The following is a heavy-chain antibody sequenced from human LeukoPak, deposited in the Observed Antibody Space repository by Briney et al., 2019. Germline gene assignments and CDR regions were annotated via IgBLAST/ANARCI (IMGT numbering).Heavy chain of an antibody. CDR2: ISGSGGST. D-gene: IGHD3-22*01. CDR3: AKDLYYYDSSGYNKPSACDI. J-gene: IGHJ3*02. CDR1: GFTFSSYA. Sequence: GGSLRLSCAASGFTFSSYAMSWVRQAPGKGLEWVSAISGSGGSTYYADSVKGRFTISRDNSKNTLYLQMNSLRAEDTAVYYCAKDLYYYDSSGYNKPSACDIWGQGTMVTVSS. V-gene: IGHV3-23*01.